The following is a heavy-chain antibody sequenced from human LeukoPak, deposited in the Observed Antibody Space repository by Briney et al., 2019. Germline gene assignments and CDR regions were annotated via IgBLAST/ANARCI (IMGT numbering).Heavy chain of an antibody. D-gene: IGHD2-2*01. CDR1: GGSFSGYY. CDR3: ACGDTSSYSRSFDY. J-gene: IGHJ4*02. Sequence: PSETLSLTCAVYGGSFSGYYGSWIRQPPGKGLEWIGEINHSGSTNYNPSLKSRVTISVDTFKNQFSLKLSSVTAADTAVYYCACGDTSSYSRSFDYWGQGTLVTVSS. V-gene: IGHV4-34*01. CDR2: INHSGST.